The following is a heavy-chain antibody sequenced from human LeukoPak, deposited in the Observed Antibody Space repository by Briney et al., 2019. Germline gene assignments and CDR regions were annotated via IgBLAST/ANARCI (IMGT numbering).Heavy chain of an antibody. CDR3: AKDLSGSWPGLPGRLVGPTMDV. V-gene: IGHV3-30*18. D-gene: IGHD6-13*01. J-gene: IGHJ6*04. CDR2: ISYDGGNE. CDR1: GFTFSSSA. Sequence: GGSLRLSCAASGFTFSSSAMHWVRQAPGKGLEWVAAISYDGGNEYYAESVKGRFTISRDNSKNTLSLVMNSLRTEDTAVYYCAKDLSGSWPGLPGRLVGPTMDVWGKGTTVTVSS.